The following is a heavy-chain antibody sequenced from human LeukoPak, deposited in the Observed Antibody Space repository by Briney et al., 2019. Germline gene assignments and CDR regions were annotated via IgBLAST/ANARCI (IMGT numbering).Heavy chain of an antibody. CDR1: GGSISSYY. CDR3: ARDTALIGAAFGGLGYFDY. Sequence: SETLSLTCTVSGGSISSYYWSWIRQPPGKGLEWIGDIYYSGSTNYNPSLKSRVTISVDKSKNQFSLKLSSVTAADTAVYYCARDTALIGAAFGGLGYFDYWGQGTLVTVSS. J-gene: IGHJ4*02. V-gene: IGHV4-59*01. CDR2: IYYSGST. D-gene: IGHD6-13*01.